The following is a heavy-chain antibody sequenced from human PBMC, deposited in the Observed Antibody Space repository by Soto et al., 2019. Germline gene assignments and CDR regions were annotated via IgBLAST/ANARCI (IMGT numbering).Heavy chain of an antibody. CDR3: AKEPQYSSGWPFAFDI. CDR2: TYYKSKWYY. D-gene: IGHD6-19*01. J-gene: IGHJ3*02. Sequence: SQTLSLTCDISGDSVSSNSAGWNWIRQTPSRGLEWLGRTYYKSKWYYTYAASVKSRITVSPDTSKNQFSLQLTSVTPEDTAVYYCAKEPQYSSGWPFAFDIWGQGTMVTVSS. CDR1: GDSVSSNSAG. V-gene: IGHV6-1*01.